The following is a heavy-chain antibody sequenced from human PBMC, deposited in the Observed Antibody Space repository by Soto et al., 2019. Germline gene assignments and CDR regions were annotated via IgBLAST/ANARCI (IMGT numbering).Heavy chain of an antibody. V-gene: IGHV3-30*03. CDR1: GFTFSSYG. D-gene: IGHD6-13*01. CDR2: ISSDGSDK. CDR3: ARPPSKAEAGTWGDY. Sequence: QVQLVESGGAVVQPGRSLRLSCAASGFTFSSYGMHWVRQAPGKGLEWVAVISSDGSDKYYADSVKGRFTISRDNSKNTLYLQMNSLRAEDTAVYYCARPPSKAEAGTWGDYWGQGTLVTVSS. J-gene: IGHJ4*02.